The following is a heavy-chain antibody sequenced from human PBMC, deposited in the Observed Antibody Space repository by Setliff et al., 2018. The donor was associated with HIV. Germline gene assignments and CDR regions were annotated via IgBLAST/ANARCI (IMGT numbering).Heavy chain of an antibody. D-gene: IGHD6-13*01. Sequence: PSETLSLTCTVSGGTIASGGHYWSWIRQHPGKGLEWIGYIFYSGDTSYNPSLKSRLTLSLDMSKNQFSLKVNSVTAADTAVYYCARRMAAGTFDYWGQGTLVTVSS. CDR2: IFYSGDT. J-gene: IGHJ4*02. CDR1: GGTIASGGHY. V-gene: IGHV4-31*03. CDR3: ARRMAAGTFDY.